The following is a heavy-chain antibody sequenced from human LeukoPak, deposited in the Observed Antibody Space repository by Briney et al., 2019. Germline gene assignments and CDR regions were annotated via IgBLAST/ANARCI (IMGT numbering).Heavy chain of an antibody. D-gene: IGHD5-12*01. CDR1: GVSVSSGSYY. J-gene: IGHJ3*02. CDR3: ARDGGGYSGYEENAFDI. CDR2: IYYSGST. Sequence: SETLSLTCTVSGVSVSSGSYYWSWIRQPPGKGLEWIGYIYYSGSTNYNPSLKSRVTISVDTSKNQFSLKLSSVTAAETAVYYCARDGGGYSGYEENAFDIWGQGTMVTVSS. V-gene: IGHV4-61*01.